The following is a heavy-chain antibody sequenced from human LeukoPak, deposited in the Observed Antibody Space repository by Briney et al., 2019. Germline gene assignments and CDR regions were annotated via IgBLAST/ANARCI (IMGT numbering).Heavy chain of an antibody. V-gene: IGHV3-23*01. D-gene: IGHD3-22*01. CDR2: ISGSGSST. J-gene: IGHJ3*02. CDR3: AKAHSMIVVVLGDAFDI. CDR1: GFTFSSYA. Sequence: GGSLRLSCAASGFTFSSYAMSWVRQAPGKGLEWVSAISGSGSSTYYADSVKGRFTISRDNSKNTLYLQMNSLRAEDTAVYYCAKAHSMIVVVLGDAFDIWGQGTMVTVSS.